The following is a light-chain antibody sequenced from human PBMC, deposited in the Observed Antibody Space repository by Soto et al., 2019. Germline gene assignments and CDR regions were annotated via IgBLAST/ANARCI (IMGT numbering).Light chain of an antibody. J-gene: IGKJ2*01. Sequence: DIPMTQSPSTLSASVGDRVTITCRASQSISSWLAWYQQKPGKAPKLLIYKASSLESGVPSRFSGSGSGTEFPLTISSLQPDDFATYYCQQYNSYSYTFGQGTKLEI. CDR2: KAS. V-gene: IGKV1-5*03. CDR1: QSISSW. CDR3: QQYNSYSYT.